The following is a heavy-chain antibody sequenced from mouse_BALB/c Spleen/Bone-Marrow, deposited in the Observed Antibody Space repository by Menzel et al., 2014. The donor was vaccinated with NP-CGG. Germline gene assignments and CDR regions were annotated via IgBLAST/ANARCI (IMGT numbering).Heavy chain of an antibody. CDR1: GFNIKDTY. Sequence: VQLQQSGAELVKPGASVKLSCTASGFNIKDTYMHWVKQRPEQGLEWIGRIDPANGNTKYDPKFQGRATVTADTSPSTAYLQLSSLTSEDTAVYYCARYYYRTMDYWGQGTSVTVSS. CDR2: IDPANGNT. D-gene: IGHD1-1*01. CDR3: ARYYYRTMDY. V-gene: IGHV14-3*02. J-gene: IGHJ4*01.